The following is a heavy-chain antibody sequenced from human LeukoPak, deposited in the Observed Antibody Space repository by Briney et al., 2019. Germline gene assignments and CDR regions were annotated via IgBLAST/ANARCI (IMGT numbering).Heavy chain of an antibody. V-gene: IGHV5-51*01. Sequence: GESLKISCKGSGYSFTNYWIGWVRQMPGKGREWMGIIYPGDSDPRYSPTFQGQVTISADKSISTAYLQWSSLKASDTAMYYCARLALYDSSGYFSPYYFDFWGQGTLVTVSS. CDR1: GYSFTNYW. CDR3: ARLALYDSSGYFSPYYFDF. J-gene: IGHJ4*02. CDR2: IYPGDSDP. D-gene: IGHD3-22*01.